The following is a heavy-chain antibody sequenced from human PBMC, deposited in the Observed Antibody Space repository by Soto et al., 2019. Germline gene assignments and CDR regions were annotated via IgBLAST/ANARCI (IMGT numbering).Heavy chain of an antibody. CDR3: ARVDCSSTSCDTPDFGY. Sequence: GGSLRLSGAASGFTFSSYAMNCVRQAPGKGLEWGEVISYDGSNKYYADSVKGRLTISRDKSKNTLYLQMNSLRAEDTAVYYCARVDCSSTSCDTPDFGYWGQETLVTVSS. V-gene: IGHV3-30-3*01. CDR2: ISYDGSNK. D-gene: IGHD2-2*01. CDR1: GFTFSSYA. J-gene: IGHJ4*02.